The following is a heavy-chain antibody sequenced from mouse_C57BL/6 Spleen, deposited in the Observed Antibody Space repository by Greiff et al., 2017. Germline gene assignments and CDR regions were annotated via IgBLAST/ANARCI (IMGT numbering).Heavy chain of an antibody. CDR3: ARYHDGSSEDY. CDR1: GYAFSSYW. V-gene: IGHV1-80*01. Sequence: VQLQQSGAELVKPGASVKISCKASGYAFSSYWMNWVKQRPGKGLEWIGQISPGDGDTNYNGKLQGKATLTADQSSSTAYMQLSSLTSEDSAVYFCARYHDGSSEDYWGQGTTLTVSS. J-gene: IGHJ2*01. D-gene: IGHD1-1*01. CDR2: ISPGDGDT.